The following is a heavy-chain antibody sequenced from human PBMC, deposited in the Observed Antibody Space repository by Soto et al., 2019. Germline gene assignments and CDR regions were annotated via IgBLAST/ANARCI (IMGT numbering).Heavy chain of an antibody. D-gene: IGHD2-2*01. J-gene: IGHJ4*02. CDR1: GGSVSSNSYR. V-gene: IGHV4-61*01. CDR3: ARGEERVAMPSGY. CDR2: IYSTGNT. Sequence: PSETLSLTCTVSGGSVSSNSYRWVWIRQPPGKGLEWIGTIYSTGNTNYHPSLLSRVTISVDTSKNQFSLKLSSVTAADTAVYYCARGEERVAMPSGYSGQGTLVTVPS.